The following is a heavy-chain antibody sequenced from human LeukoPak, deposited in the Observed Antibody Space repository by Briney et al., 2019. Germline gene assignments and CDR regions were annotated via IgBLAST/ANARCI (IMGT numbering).Heavy chain of an antibody. Sequence: ASVKVSCKASGYTFTDYGISWVRQAPGQGLEWMGWISAYNGDTRYAQKLQGRFTMTTDTSTSTAYMELRSLRSEDTAVYYCASTPYYDFWSGYYSFYYYYGMDVWGQGTTVTVSS. CDR2: ISAYNGDT. CDR3: ASTPYYDFWSGYYSFYYYYGMDV. V-gene: IGHV1-18*01. J-gene: IGHJ6*02. CDR1: GYTFTDYG. D-gene: IGHD3-3*01.